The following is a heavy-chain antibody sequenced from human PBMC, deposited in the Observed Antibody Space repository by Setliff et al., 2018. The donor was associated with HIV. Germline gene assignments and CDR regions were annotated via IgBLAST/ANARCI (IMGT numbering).Heavy chain of an antibody. D-gene: IGHD3-3*01. J-gene: IGHJ4*02. Sequence: GGSLRLSCAASGFTFSSYWMSWVRQAPGKGLQWVATISYDGSDKYYADSVKGRFTISRDNSKNTLYLQMNSLTTEDTALYYCARVWMATVSSDYWGQGSLVTVSS. CDR1: GFTFSSYW. V-gene: IGHV3-30*03. CDR3: ARVWMATVSSDY. CDR2: ISYDGSDK.